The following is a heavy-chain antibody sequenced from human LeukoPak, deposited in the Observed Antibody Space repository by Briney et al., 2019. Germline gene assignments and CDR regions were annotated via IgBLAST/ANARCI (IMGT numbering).Heavy chain of an antibody. J-gene: IGHJ6*02. CDR1: GFTFSSYA. Sequence: QPGGSLRLSCAASGFTFSSYAMSWVRQAPGKGLEWVSAISGSGGSTYYADSVKGRFTISRDNSKNTLFLQMNSLRAEDTAVYYCAKGRHKYYYYYGMDVWGQGTTVTVSS. V-gene: IGHV3-23*01. CDR3: AKGRHKYYYYYGMDV. CDR2: ISGSGGST.